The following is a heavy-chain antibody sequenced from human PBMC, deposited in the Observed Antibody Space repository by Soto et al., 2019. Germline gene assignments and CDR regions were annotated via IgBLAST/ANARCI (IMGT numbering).Heavy chain of an antibody. CDR2: INHSGST. D-gene: IGHD5-12*01. V-gene: IGHV4-34*01. CDR3: ARGPNSGYDTDYY. Sequence: SETLSLTCAVYGGSFSGCYWSWIRQPPGKGLEWIGEINHSGSTNYNPSLKSRVTISVDTSKNQFSLKLSSVTAADTAVYYCARGPNSGYDTDYYWGQGTLVTVSS. J-gene: IGHJ4*02. CDR1: GGSFSGCY.